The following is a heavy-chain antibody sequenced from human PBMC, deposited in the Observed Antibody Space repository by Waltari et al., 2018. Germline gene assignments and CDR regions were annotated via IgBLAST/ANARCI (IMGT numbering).Heavy chain of an antibody. Sequence: QLQLQESGPGLVKPSETLSLTCTVSGGSISSSSYYWGWIRQPPGKGLEWIGSIYYSGSTYYNPSLKSRVTISVDTSKNQFSLKLSSVTAADTAVYYCARRYSSVWPLDYWGQGTLVTVSS. CDR3: ARRYSSVWPLDY. V-gene: IGHV4-39*07. CDR2: IYYSGST. CDR1: GGSISSSSYY. D-gene: IGHD6-19*01. J-gene: IGHJ4*02.